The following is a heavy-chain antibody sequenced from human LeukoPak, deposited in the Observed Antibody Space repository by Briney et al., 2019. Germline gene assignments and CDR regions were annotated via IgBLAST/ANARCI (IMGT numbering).Heavy chain of an antibody. V-gene: IGHV3-48*03. CDR2: ISSSGSTI. D-gene: IGHD3-9*01. CDR1: GFTFSSYE. CDR3: ARGVHYDILTGYRRTILGFDY. J-gene: IGHJ4*02. Sequence: GGSLRLSCAASGFTFSSYEMNWVRQAPGKGLEWVSYISSSGSTIYYADSVKGRFTISRDNSKNTLYLQMSSLRAEDTAVFYCARGVHYDILTGYRRTILGFDYWGQGTLVTVSS.